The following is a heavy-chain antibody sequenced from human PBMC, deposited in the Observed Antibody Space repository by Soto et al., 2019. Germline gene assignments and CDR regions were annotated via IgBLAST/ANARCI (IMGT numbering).Heavy chain of an antibody. J-gene: IGHJ4*02. CDR1: GGTFSSYT. Sequence: QVQLVQSGAEVKKPGSSVKVSCKASGGTFSSYTISWVRQAPGQGLEWMGRIIPILGIANYAKKFQGRVTITADKSTRTAYMELRSLRSEDTAVYYCARDHGPGYSYGYVGYWGQGTLVTVSS. CDR3: ARDHGPGYSYGYVGY. V-gene: IGHV1-69*08. D-gene: IGHD5-18*01. CDR2: IIPILGIA.